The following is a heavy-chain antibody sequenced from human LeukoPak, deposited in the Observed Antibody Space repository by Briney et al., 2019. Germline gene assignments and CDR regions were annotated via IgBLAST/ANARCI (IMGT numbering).Heavy chain of an antibody. CDR2: IYYSGST. Sequence: SETLSLTCTVSGGSISSYYWSWIRQPPGKGLEWIGYIYYSGSTNYNPSLKSRVTISVDTSKNQFSLKLSSVTAADTAVYYCARADIVVVPAATPEGWFDPWGQGTLVTVSS. CDR1: GGSISSYY. V-gene: IGHV4-59*01. J-gene: IGHJ5*02. CDR3: ARADIVVVPAATPEGWFDP. D-gene: IGHD2-2*01.